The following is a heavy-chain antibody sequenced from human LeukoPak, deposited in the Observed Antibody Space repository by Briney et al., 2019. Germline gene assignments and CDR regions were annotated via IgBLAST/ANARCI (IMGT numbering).Heavy chain of an antibody. D-gene: IGHD5-18*01. J-gene: IGHJ4*02. CDR2: IDTDGRTT. CDR1: GFTFSSFW. CDR3: ATLNSFGHDY. V-gene: IGHV3-74*01. Sequence: PGGSLRLSCAASGFTFSSFWMHWVRQPPGKVLVWVSRIDTDGRTTTYADSVKGRFTISRDNARNTVYLQITSLRAEDTAVSYCATLNSFGHDYWGQGILVTVSS.